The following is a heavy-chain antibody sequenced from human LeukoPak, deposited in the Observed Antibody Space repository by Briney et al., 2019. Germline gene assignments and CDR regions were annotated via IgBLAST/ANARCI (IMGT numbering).Heavy chain of an antibody. CDR3: ARLPTGSPLHY. D-gene: IGHD1-14*01. Sequence: GGSLRLSGAASGLTFSSYWMHWVRQAPGTALVWVSSISSDGSSTRYAGSVKGRFTISRDNAKDTLYLQMNSLRAEDTAVYYCARLPTGSPLHYWGQGTLVTVSS. J-gene: IGHJ4*02. V-gene: IGHV3-74*01. CDR1: GLTFSSYW. CDR2: ISSDGSST.